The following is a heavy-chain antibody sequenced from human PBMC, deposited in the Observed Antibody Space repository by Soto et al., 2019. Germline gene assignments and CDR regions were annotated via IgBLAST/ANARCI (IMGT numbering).Heavy chain of an antibody. J-gene: IGHJ4*02. D-gene: IGHD1-26*01. V-gene: IGHV2-26*01. Sequence: QVTLKESGPVLVKPTETLTLTCTVSGFSLSNARMGVSWIRQPPGKALEWLAHIFSNDEKSYSTSLKSRLTNPKATPKSQVVLTMTNMDPVDTATYCCARHGRGVGARPLDYWGQGTLVTVSS. CDR2: IFSNDEK. CDR1: GFSLSNARMG. CDR3: ARHGRGVGARPLDY.